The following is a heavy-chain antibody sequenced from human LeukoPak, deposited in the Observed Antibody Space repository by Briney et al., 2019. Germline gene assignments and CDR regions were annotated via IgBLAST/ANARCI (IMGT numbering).Heavy chain of an antibody. CDR2: IRSKANDHAT. CDR1: GFTFSGSA. J-gene: IGHJ4*02. CDR3: TRRLMTTVNDY. V-gene: IGHV3-73*01. Sequence: HPGGSLRLSCAASGFTFSGSAMHWVRQSPGKGLEGVGRIRSKANDHATAYAASVRGRFTISRDDSKNTAYLQMNSLKTEDTAVYYCTRRLMTTVNDYWGQGTLVTVSS. D-gene: IGHD4-17*01.